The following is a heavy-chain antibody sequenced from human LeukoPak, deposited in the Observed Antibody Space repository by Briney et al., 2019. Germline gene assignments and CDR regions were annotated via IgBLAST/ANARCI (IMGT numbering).Heavy chain of an antibody. D-gene: IGHD4-17*01. CDR1: GGSISSYY. V-gene: IGHV4-59*01. CDR2: IYYSGST. Sequence: SETLSLTCTVSGGSISSYYWSWIRQPPGKGLEWIGYIYYSGSTNYNPSLKRRVTISVDTSKNQFSLKLSSVTAADTAVYYCARTNGDPIYYYYMDVWGKGTTVTISS. CDR3: ARTNGDPIYYYYMDV. J-gene: IGHJ6*03.